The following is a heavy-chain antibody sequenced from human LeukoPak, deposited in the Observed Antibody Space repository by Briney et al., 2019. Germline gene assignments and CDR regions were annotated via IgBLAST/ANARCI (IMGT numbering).Heavy chain of an antibody. CDR3: ARGGRERYSSGWTDAFDI. Sequence: ASVKVSCKASGYTFTSYYMHWVRQAPGQGLDWMGVINLSGGSTSYAQKFQGRVTMTRDTSTSTVYMELSSLSSEDTAVYYCARGGRERYSSGWTDAFDIWGQGTMVTVSS. CDR1: GYTFTSYY. V-gene: IGHV1-46*01. D-gene: IGHD6-19*01. J-gene: IGHJ3*02. CDR2: INLSGGST.